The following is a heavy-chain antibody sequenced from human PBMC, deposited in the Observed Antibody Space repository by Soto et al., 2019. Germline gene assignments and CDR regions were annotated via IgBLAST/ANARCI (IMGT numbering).Heavy chain of an antibody. CDR2: VSGSGGSK. CDR3: GKDTPLWVVTSFYKTH. J-gene: IGHJ4*02. V-gene: IGHV3-23*01. Sequence: EVQLFESGGGLVQPGESLRLSCVGSGFDFSSQVMSWVRQAPGKGLEWVSSVSGSGGSKHFPDFLKGRFSSSRDNSKKTLNQKMNSLRVEKTAVYYWGKDTPLWVVTSFYKTHWAQGTLLTVSS. D-gene: IGHD3-22*01. CDR1: GFDFSSQV.